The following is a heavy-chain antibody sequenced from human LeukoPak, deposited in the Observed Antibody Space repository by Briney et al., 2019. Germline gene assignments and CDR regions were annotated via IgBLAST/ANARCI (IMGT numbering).Heavy chain of an antibody. V-gene: IGHV1-69*01. CDR3: ARELWFGELFGFYYYGMDV. D-gene: IGHD3-10*01. J-gene: IGHJ6*02. Sequence: GASVKVSYKASGGTFSSYAISWVRQAPGQGLEWMGGIIPIFGTANYAQKFQGRVTIAADESTSTAYMELSSLRSEDTAVYYCARELWFGELFGFYYYGMDVWGQGTTVTVSS. CDR2: IIPIFGTA. CDR1: GGTFSSYA.